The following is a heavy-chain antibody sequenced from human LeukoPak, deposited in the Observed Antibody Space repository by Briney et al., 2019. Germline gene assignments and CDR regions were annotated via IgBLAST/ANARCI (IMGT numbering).Heavy chain of an antibody. Sequence: GGSLRLSCAASGFTFSSYAMSWVRQAPGKGLEWVSAISDNGGYTYYADSVQGRFTISRDNSKSTLCLQMNSLRAEDTAVYYCAKQLGYCSDGSCYFPYWGQGTLVTVSS. CDR2: ISDNGGYT. V-gene: IGHV3-23*01. J-gene: IGHJ4*02. CDR1: GFTFSSYA. CDR3: AKQLGYCSDGSCYFPY. D-gene: IGHD2-15*01.